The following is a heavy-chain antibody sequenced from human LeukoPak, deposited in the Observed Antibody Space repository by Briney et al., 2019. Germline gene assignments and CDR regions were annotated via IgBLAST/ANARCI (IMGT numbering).Heavy chain of an antibody. CDR1: GFTFSGST. J-gene: IGHJ6*02. CDR2: IRSKANNYAT. CDR3: IRGAASGSYYGFDV. Sequence: QSGGSLRLSCAASGFTFSGSTMHWVRQASGKGLEWVGRIRSKANNYATAYATSVKGRFTLFRDDPKNTAYLQMNSLKTEDTAVYYCIRGAASGSYYGFDVWGQGATVTVSS. D-gene: IGHD1-26*01. V-gene: IGHV3-73*01.